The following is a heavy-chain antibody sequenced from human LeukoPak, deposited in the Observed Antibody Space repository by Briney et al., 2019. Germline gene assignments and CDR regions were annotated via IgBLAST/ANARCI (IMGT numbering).Heavy chain of an antibody. V-gene: IGHV1-18*01. CDR2: ISAYNGNT. CDR1: GYTFTSYG. J-gene: IGHJ5*02. CDR3: ARLYYGSGSYYKDNWFDR. D-gene: IGHD3-10*01. Sequence: GASVKVSCTASGYTFTSYGISWVRQAPGQGLEWMGWISAYNGNTNYAQKLQGRVTMTTDTSTSTAYMELRSLRSDDTAVYYCARLYYGSGSYYKDNWFDRWGQGTLVTVSS.